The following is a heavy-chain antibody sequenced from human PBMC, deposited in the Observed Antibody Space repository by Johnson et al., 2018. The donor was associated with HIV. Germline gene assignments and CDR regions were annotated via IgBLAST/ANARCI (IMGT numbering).Heavy chain of an antibody. V-gene: IGHV3-30-3*01. CDR3: AKGEWGAGTDAFDI. D-gene: IGHD3-16*01. Sequence: QVQLVESGGGVVQPGRSLRLSCAASGFTFSSYAMHWVRQAPGKGLEWVAVISYDGSNKYYADSVKGRFTISRDNSKNTLYLQMNSLRAEDTAVYYCAKGEWGAGTDAFDIWGQGTMVTVCS. J-gene: IGHJ3*02. CDR2: ISYDGSNK. CDR1: GFTFSSYA.